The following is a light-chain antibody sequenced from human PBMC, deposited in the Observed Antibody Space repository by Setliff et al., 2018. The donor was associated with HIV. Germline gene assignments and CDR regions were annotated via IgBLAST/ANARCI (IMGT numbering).Light chain of an antibody. CDR3: CSYSGRSTYV. CDR1: SSDIGRFNY. J-gene: IGLJ1*01. V-gene: IGLV2-14*03. Sequence: QSALAQPASVTRSPGQSITISCTGTSSDIGRFNYVSWYRQFPGKGPTLVIFDVNQRPSGVSNRFSGSKSGNIASLIISGLQAEDEADYFCCSYSGRSTYVFGSGTKVTVL. CDR2: DVN.